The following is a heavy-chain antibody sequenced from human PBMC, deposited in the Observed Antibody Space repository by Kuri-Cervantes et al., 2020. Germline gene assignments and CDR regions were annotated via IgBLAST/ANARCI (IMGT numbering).Heavy chain of an antibody. V-gene: IGHV3-66*02. CDR3: ARDKGFGELSQYGMDV. CDR1: GFTFSGYA. Sequence: GGSLRLPCAASGFTFSGYAMHWVRQAPGKGLEWVSVIDSGGSTYYANSVKGRFTISRDNSKNTLYLQMNSLRAEDTAVYYCARDKGFGELSQYGMDVWGQGTTVTVSS. CDR2: IDSGGST. D-gene: IGHD3-10*01. J-gene: IGHJ6*02.